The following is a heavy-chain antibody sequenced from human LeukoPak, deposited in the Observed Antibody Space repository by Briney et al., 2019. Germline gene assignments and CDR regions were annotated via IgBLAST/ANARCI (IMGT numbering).Heavy chain of an antibody. J-gene: IGHJ6*04. D-gene: IGHD3-10*01. CDR2: IIPIFGTA. V-gene: IGHV1-69*13. Sequence: AASVKVSCKASGGTFSSYAISWVRQAPGQGLEWVGGIIPIFGTANYAQKFQGRVTITADESTSTAYMELSSLRSEDTAVYYCARGAYYGSGITYGMDVWGKGTTVTVSS. CDR1: GGTFSSYA. CDR3: ARGAYYGSGITYGMDV.